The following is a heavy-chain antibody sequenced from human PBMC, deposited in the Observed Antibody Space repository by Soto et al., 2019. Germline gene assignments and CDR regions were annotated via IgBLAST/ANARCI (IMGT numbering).Heavy chain of an antibody. D-gene: IGHD2-2*01. J-gene: IGHJ6*02. Sequence: ESGGGVVQPGRSLRLSCAASGFTFSSYGMHWVRQAPGKGLEWVAVISYDGSNKYYADSVKGRFTISRDNSKNTLYLQMNSLRAEDTAVYYCAKGPQPYCSSTSCYFGYYYYYGMDVWGQGTTVTVSS. CDR3: AKGPQPYCSSTSCYFGYYYYYGMDV. CDR2: ISYDGSNK. V-gene: IGHV3-30*18. CDR1: GFTFSSYG.